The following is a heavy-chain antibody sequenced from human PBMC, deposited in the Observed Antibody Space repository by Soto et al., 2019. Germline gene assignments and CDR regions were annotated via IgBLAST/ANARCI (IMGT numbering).Heavy chain of an antibody. CDR2: IKQDGSEK. D-gene: IGHD3-10*01. V-gene: IGHV3-7*04. CDR3: ARDSWFGELLFNFDY. Sequence: GGSLRLSCAASGFTFSSYWMSWVRQAPGKGLEWVANIKQDGSEKYYVDSVKGRFTISRDNAKNSLYLQMNSLRAEDTAVYYCARDSWFGELLFNFDYWGQGTLVTVSS. CDR1: GFTFSSYW. J-gene: IGHJ4*02.